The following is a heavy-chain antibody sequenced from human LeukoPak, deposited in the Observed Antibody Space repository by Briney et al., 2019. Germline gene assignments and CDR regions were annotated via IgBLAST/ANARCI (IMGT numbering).Heavy chain of an antibody. J-gene: IGHJ4*02. V-gene: IGHV3-7*02. Sequence: GGSLRLSCVASRFTLINYWMSWVRQSPAKGLEWVANIKQDGSEKYYVDSLKGRFSISRDNTKNSLFLQMSSLRDEDTAVYYCVRGGYSARYYVDAVDFWGQGILVTVSS. D-gene: IGHD3-3*01. CDR2: IKQDGSEK. CDR3: VRGGYSARYYVDAVDF. CDR1: RFTLINYW.